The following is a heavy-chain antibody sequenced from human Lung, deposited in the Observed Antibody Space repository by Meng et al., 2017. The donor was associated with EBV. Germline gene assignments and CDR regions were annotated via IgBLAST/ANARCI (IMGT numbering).Heavy chain of an antibody. CDR3: ARHGGYGDYFFDQ. Sequence: HLEVRESGPGLVKPSETLSLTCNVSGGPISLSSYYWGWLRQPPGKGLEWLGSIYNSGTTYYNPYLESRVTISVDTSKNQFSLRVHSVTAADTAVYYCARHGGYGDYFFDQWGQGTLVTVSS. CDR2: IYNSGTT. D-gene: IGHD4-17*01. J-gene: IGHJ4*02. V-gene: IGHV4-39*01. CDR1: GGPISLSSYY.